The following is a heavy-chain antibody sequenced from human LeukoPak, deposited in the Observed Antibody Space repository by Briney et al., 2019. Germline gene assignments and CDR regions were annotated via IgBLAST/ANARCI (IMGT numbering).Heavy chain of an antibody. J-gene: IGHJ4*02. CDR1: GFTFSGYW. D-gene: IGHD4-11*01. V-gene: IGHV3-74*01. CDR3: ARGSTGPDY. CDR2: INNDGSDT. Sequence: GGSLRLSWAASGFTFSGYWMHWVRRVPDKGLVWVSRINNDGSDTTYADSVKGRFTMSRDNGKNTLYLQMNSLRVEDTAVYYCARGSTGPDYWGQGTLVTVSS.